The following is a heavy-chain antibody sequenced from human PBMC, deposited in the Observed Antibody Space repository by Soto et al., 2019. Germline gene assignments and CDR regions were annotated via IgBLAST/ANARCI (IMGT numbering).Heavy chain of an antibody. D-gene: IGHD6-19*01. Sequence: QVHLVESGGGVVQPGRSLRLSCAASVLTFSNYGMHWVRQAPGKGLEWVAYITYDGGRQFYADSVKGRFTISRDNSKNALLLEMNSLRPEDTAVYYCRAVPTNIGNAPLRDYWGQGALVTVSS. CDR3: RAVPTNIGNAPLRDY. CDR2: ITYDGGRQ. V-gene: IGHV3-30*03. J-gene: IGHJ4*02. CDR1: VLTFSNYG.